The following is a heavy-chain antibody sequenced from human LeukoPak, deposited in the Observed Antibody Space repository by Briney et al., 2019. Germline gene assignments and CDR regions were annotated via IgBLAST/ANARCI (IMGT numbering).Heavy chain of an antibody. Sequence: SETLSLTCTVSDDSITMYYWTWIRQPPGKGLEWIGYIYYSGSTNYNPTLKSRVTISVDTSKNQFSLKLSSVTAADTAVYYCARGKSLLGPLGGYSYAVEGRAFDIWGQGTMVTVSS. V-gene: IGHV4-59*01. CDR2: IYYSGST. J-gene: IGHJ3*02. CDR1: DDSITMYY. D-gene: IGHD5-18*01. CDR3: ARGKSLLGPLGGYSYAVEGRAFDI.